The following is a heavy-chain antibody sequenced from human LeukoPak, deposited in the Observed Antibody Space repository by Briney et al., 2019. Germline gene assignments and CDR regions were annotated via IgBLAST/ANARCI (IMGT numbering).Heavy chain of an antibody. Sequence: NPSETLSLTCTVSGGSISSYYWSWIRQPPGKGLEWIGSIYHSGSTYYNPSLKSRLTVSADTSKNQFSLRLSSVTAADTAVYYCVRVDNGGNYFDYWGQGTLVTVSS. J-gene: IGHJ4*02. CDR2: IYHSGST. D-gene: IGHD4-23*01. CDR1: GGSISSYY. V-gene: IGHV4-38-2*02. CDR3: VRVDNGGNYFDY.